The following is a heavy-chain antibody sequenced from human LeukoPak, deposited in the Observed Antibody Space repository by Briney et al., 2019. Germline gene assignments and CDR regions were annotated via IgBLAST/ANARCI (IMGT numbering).Heavy chain of an antibody. D-gene: IGHD3-22*01. V-gene: IGHV3-11*04. CDR3: ARSADSSGYAKFDY. CDR2: ISSSGSTI. Sequence: GGSLRLSCAASGFTFSDYYMSWIRQAPGKRLEWVSYISSSGSTIYYADSVKGRFTISRDNAKNSLYLQMNSLRAEDTAVYYCARSADSSGYAKFDYWGRGTLVTVSS. CDR1: GFTFSDYY. J-gene: IGHJ4*02.